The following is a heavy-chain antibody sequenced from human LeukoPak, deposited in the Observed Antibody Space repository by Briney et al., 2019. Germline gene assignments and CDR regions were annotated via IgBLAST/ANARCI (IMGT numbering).Heavy chain of an antibody. CDR3: ARLYSGYDYYYYYMDV. CDR1: GGSIRSTTYY. D-gene: IGHD5-12*01. Sequence: SETLSLTCSVSGGSIRSTTYYWGWIRQPPGKGLEWIGSIYYSGNTYYSPSLMSRVTISVDTSKNQFSLNLSSVTAADTAVYYCARLYSGYDYYYYYMDVWGKGTTVTISS. V-gene: IGHV4-39*07. CDR2: IYYSGNT. J-gene: IGHJ6*03.